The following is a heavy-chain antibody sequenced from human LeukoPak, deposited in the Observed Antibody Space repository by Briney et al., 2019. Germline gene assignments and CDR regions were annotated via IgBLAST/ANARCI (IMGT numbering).Heavy chain of an antibody. V-gene: IGHV1-69*13. Sequence: SEKVSCKASGGTFSSYAISWVRQAPGQGLEWMGGIIPIFGTGNYAQKFQGRVTITADESTSTAYMELSSLRSEDTAVYYCARDRLGDSSGYYSRWFDPWGQGTLVTVSS. D-gene: IGHD3-22*01. CDR3: ARDRLGDSSGYYSRWFDP. CDR1: GGTFSSYA. J-gene: IGHJ5*02. CDR2: IIPIFGTG.